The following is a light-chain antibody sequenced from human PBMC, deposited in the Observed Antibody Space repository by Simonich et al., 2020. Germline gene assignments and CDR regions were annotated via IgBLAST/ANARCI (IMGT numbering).Light chain of an antibody. Sequence: DIVMTQSPDSLAVSLGERATINCNSSQSVLYSSNNKNYLAWSQQKPGQPPKLLIYWASTRESGVPYRFSGSGSGTDFTLTISSLKAEDVAVYYCQQYNNWPPLTFGGGTKVEIK. J-gene: IGKJ4*01. CDR2: WAS. CDR3: QQYNNWPPLT. V-gene: IGKV4-1*01. CDR1: QSVLYSSNNKNY.